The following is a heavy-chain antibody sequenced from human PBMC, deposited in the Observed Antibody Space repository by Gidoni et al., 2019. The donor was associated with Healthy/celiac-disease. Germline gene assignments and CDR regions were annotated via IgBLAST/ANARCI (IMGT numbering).Heavy chain of an antibody. CDR1: GYSFTSYY. D-gene: IGHD3-22*01. Sequence: VQLVQSGAEVKKPGASVKVACKASGYSFTSYYLHWVRQDPGQGLKWMGLINPSGGSTSYAQKFKGKVTMTRDTSTSTVYMELSSLRSEDTAVYYCARDNQYYYDSSGYLWRDVWGQGTTVTVSS. J-gene: IGHJ6*02. CDR3: ARDNQYYYDSSGYLWRDV. V-gene: IGHV1-46*01. CDR2: INPSGGST.